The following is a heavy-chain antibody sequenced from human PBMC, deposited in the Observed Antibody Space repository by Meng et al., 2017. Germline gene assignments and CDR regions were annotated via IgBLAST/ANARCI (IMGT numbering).Heavy chain of an antibody. Sequence: GESLKISCAASGFTFSSYAMHWVRQAPGKGLEWVAVISYDGSNKYYADSVKGRFTISRDNSKNTLYLQMNSLRAEDTAVYYCAKVKTVTAPEYRYFDYWGQGTLVTVSS. CDR1: GFTFSSYA. CDR2: ISYDGSNK. V-gene: IGHV3-30*07. D-gene: IGHD4-17*01. CDR3: AKVKTVTAPEYRYFDY. J-gene: IGHJ4*02.